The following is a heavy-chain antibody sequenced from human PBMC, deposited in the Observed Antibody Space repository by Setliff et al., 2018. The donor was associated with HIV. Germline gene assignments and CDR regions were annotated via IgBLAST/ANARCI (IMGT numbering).Heavy chain of an antibody. Sequence: SVKVSCKASGGTVSSYAINWVRQAPGQGLEWMGGIIPIFGTTHYAQKFQGRVTVTADESTSTAYMQLSSLRSDDTAVYYCARGRNYDSSGYGDYYYYMDVWGKGTTVTVSS. V-gene: IGHV1-69*13. D-gene: IGHD3-22*01. J-gene: IGHJ6*03. CDR1: GGTVSSYA. CDR2: IIPIFGTT. CDR3: ARGRNYDSSGYGDYYYYMDV.